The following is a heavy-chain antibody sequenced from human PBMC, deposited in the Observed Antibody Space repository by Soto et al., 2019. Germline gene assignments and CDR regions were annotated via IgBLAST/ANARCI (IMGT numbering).Heavy chain of an antibody. CDR2: INPNSGGT. V-gene: IGHV1-2*04. CDR1: GYTFTGYY. CDR3: ARGYCSSTSCYAFFDY. J-gene: IGHJ4*02. Sequence: ASVKVSCKASGYTFTGYYMHWVRQAPGQGLEWMGWINPNSGGTNYAQKFKGWVTMTRDTSISTAYMEMRRLRYNDTAVYYCARGYCSSTSCYAFFDYWGQGTLVTSPQ. D-gene: IGHD2-2*01.